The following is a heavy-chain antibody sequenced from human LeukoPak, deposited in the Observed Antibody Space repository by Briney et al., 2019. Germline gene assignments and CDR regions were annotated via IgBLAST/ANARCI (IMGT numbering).Heavy chain of an antibody. CDR1: GGSFSGYY. J-gene: IGHJ4*02. Sequence: SETLSLTCAVYGGSFSGYYWSWIRQPPGKGLEWIGYIYHSGSTYYNPSLKSRVTISVDRSKNQFSLKLSSVTAADTAVYYCASGGWGYYDSSGYLDYWGQGTLVTVSS. CDR2: IYHSGST. CDR3: ASGGWGYYDSSGYLDY. D-gene: IGHD3-22*01. V-gene: IGHV4-34*01.